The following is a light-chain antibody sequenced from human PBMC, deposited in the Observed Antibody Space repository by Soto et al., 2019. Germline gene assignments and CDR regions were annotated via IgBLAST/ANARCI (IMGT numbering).Light chain of an antibody. CDR2: GAS. CDR3: HQYSDWPRT. Sequence: DIVMTQSPATLSVSPGERATLSCRASQSVSSKLAWYQQKRGQAPRLLMYGASTRATGIPVRFSGSGSGTEFTLIISSLQSEDFAVYYCHQYSDWPRTFGHGTKVEHK. CDR1: QSVSSK. V-gene: IGKV3-15*01. J-gene: IGKJ1*01.